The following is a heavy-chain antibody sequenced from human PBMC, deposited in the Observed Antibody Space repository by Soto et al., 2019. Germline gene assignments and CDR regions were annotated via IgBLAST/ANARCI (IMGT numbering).Heavy chain of an antibody. CDR2: ISAYNGNT. D-gene: IGHD2-2*01. J-gene: IGHJ6*02. CDR1: GYTFTSYG. CDR3: ARDLVVVPAAIGLYYYYGRDV. V-gene: IGHV1-18*01. Sequence: QVPLVQSGAEVKKPGASVKVSCKASGYTFTSYGISWVRQAPGQGLEWMGWISAYNGNTNYAQKLQGRVTLTTDTSTSTAYLELRSLTSDATAVYYCARDLVVVPAAIGLYYYYGRDVWGQGTTVTVSS.